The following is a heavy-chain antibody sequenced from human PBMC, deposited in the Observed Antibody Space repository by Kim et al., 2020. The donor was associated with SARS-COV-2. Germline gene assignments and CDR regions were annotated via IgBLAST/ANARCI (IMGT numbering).Heavy chain of an antibody. D-gene: IGHD3-3*01. J-gene: IGHJ4*02. Sequence: GGSLRLSCAASGFTFDDYAMHWVRQTPGKGLEWVSLISGDGGTTFYADSVKGRFTISRDNSKNSLYVQMNSLRTEDTALYYCAKDKYDFWSGPYYFDYWGQGTLVTVSS. CDR3: AKDKYDFWSGPYYFDY. CDR1: GFTFDDYA. CDR2: ISGDGGTT. V-gene: IGHV3-43*02.